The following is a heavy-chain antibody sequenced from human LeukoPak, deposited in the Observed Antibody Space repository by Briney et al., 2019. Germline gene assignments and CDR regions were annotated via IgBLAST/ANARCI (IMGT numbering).Heavy chain of an antibody. V-gene: IGHV4-31*03. CDR2: IYYSGST. CDR3: ARDRWEAAAGRGNYYYYYGMDV. D-gene: IGHD6-13*01. CDR1: GGSMRSSSYY. J-gene: IGHJ6*02. Sequence: PSETLSLTCTVSGGSMRSSSYYWSWIRQHPGKGLEWIGYIYYSGSTYYNPSLKSRVTISVDTSKNQFSLKLSSVTAADTAVYYCARDRWEAAAGRGNYYYYYGMDVWGQGTTVTVSS.